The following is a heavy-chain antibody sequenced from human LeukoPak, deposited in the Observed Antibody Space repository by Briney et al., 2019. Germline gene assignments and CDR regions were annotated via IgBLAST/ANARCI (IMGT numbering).Heavy chain of an antibody. J-gene: IGHJ4*02. CDR3: ARATCSGGGDCYSSEAFDY. CDR2: IYHSGST. CDR1: GGSISSSSYY. D-gene: IGHD2-21*02. Sequence: PSETLSLTCTVSGGSISSSSYYWGWIRQPPGEGLDLLGYIYHSGSTYYDPSHKSRVTISVDRSKTQFSLKLSSVTAADTAVYYCARATCSGGGDCYSSEAFDYWGQGTLVTVSS. V-gene: IGHV4-30-2*01.